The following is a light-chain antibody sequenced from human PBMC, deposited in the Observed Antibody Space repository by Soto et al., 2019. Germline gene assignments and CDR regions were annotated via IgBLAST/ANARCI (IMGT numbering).Light chain of an antibody. CDR1: QSVSST. CDR3: QQYIYWPWT. CDR2: GAS. Sequence: EIVMTQSPATLSVSPGERATLSCRASQSVSSTLAWYQQKPGQAPRLLIYGASTRATGIPARFSGSGSGTEFTLTISSLQSEDFAVYYCQQYIYWPWTFGQGTKVDI. V-gene: IGKV3-15*01. J-gene: IGKJ1*01.